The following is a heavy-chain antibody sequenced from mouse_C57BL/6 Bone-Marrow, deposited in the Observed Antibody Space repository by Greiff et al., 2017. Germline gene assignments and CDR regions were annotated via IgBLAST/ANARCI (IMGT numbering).Heavy chain of an antibody. J-gene: IGHJ2*01. CDR2: IDPENGDT. D-gene: IGHD1-1*01. CDR1: GFNIKDDY. V-gene: IGHV14-4*01. CDR3: TTWTTVVANFDD. Sequence: VQLQQSGAELVRPGASVKLSCTASGFNIKDDYMHWVKQRPEQGLEWIGWIDPENGDTEYASKFQGKATITADTSSNTAYLQLSSLTSEDTAVYYCTTWTTVVANFDDWGQGTTLTVSS.